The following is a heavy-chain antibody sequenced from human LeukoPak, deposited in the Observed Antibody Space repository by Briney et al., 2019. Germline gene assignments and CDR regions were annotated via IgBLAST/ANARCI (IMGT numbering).Heavy chain of an antibody. CDR2: ISGSGGST. J-gene: IGHJ4*02. V-gene: IGHV3-23*01. CDR1: GFTFSSYA. D-gene: IGHD2-15*01. Sequence: PGGSLRLSCAASGFTFSSYAMSWVRQAPGKGLEWVSAISGSGGSTYYADSVKGRFTISRDNSKNTLYLQMNSLRAEDTAVYYCAKAAEPDIVVVVAATWYFDYWGQGTLVTVSS. CDR3: AKAAEPDIVVVVAATWYFDY.